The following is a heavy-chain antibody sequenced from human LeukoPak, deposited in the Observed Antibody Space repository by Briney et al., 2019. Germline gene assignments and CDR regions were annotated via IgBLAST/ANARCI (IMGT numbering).Heavy chain of an antibody. D-gene: IGHD3-22*01. Sequence: SETLSLTCTVSGYSISSGYYWGWIRQPPGKGLEWIGSIYHSGSTYYNPSLKSRVTISVDTSKNQFSLKLSSVTAAETAVCYCARENLRDYYDSSGYYYGDYWGQGTLVTVSS. V-gene: IGHV4-38-2*02. CDR3: ARENLRDYYDSSGYYYGDY. CDR2: IYHSGST. CDR1: GYSISSGYY. J-gene: IGHJ4*02.